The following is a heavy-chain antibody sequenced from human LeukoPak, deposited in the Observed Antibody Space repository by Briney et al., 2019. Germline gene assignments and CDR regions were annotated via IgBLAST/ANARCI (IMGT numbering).Heavy chain of an antibody. D-gene: IGHD3-22*01. CDR1: GITLSNYG. CDR3: AKRGVVIRVILVGFHKEAYYFDS. J-gene: IGHJ4*02. V-gene: IGHV3-23*01. Sequence: GGSLRLSCAVSGITLSNYGMAWVRQAPGKGLEWVASLSASGGGTRYADSVRGRFTISRDNAQNTLYLQMNSLRAEDTAVYFCAKRGVVIRVILVGFHKEAYYFDSWGQGVLVTVSS. CDR2: LSASGGGT.